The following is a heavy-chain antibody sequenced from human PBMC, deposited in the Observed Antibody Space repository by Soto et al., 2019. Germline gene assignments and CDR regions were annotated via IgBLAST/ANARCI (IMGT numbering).Heavy chain of an antibody. CDR1: GYTFTSYA. CDR3: ARSKHNWNDDTAY. J-gene: IGHJ4*02. Sequence: ASVKVSCKASGYTFTSYAMHWVRQAPGQRLEWMGWINAGNGNTKYSQKFQGRVTMTRDTSASTAYMELRSLRSEDTAVYYCARSKHNWNDDTAYWGEGTLVTVSS. V-gene: IGHV1-3*01. CDR2: INAGNGNT. D-gene: IGHD1-20*01.